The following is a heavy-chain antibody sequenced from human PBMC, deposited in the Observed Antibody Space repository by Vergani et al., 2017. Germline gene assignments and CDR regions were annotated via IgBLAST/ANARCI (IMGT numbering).Heavy chain of an antibody. D-gene: IGHD4-11*01. J-gene: IGHJ6*03. Sequence: QVPLKESGPVLVKPTETLTLTCTVSGFSLSNARMGVSWIRQPPGKALEWLAHIFSNDENSYSTSLKSRLTISKETSKSQVVLTMTNMDPVDTATYYCARIDYSNYYYYYYMDVWGKGTTVTVSS. CDR3: ARIDYSNYYYYYYMDV. CDR2: IFSNDEN. CDR1: GFSLSNARMG. V-gene: IGHV2-26*01.